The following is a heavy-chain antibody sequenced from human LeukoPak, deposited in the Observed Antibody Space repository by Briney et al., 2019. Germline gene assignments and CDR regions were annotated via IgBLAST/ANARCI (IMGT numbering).Heavy chain of an antibody. CDR3: AREEEGGTFDY. CDR2: IRHSGGT. V-gene: IGHV1-46*01. J-gene: IGHJ4*01. D-gene: IGHD3-16*01. CDR1: GYTFTNYY. Sequence: WASVKVSCKASGYTFTNYYMHWVRQAPGQGLEWMGIIRHSGGTIYAQKFQGRVAMTGDTSTSTVYMELSSLRSEDTALYYCAREEEGGTFDYWGQGTLSQSPQ.